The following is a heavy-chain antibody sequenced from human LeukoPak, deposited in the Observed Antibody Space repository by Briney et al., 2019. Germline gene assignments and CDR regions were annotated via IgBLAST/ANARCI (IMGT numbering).Heavy chain of an antibody. CDR1: GGTFSSYA. D-gene: IGHD3-10*01. J-gene: IGHJ5*02. V-gene: IGHV1-69*04. CDR2: IIPILGIA. Sequence: SVKVSCTASGGTFSSYAISWVRQAPGQGLEWMGRIIPILGIANYAQKFQGRVTITADKSTSTAYMELSSLRSEDTAVYYCARDPLPTPGWFDPWGQGTLVTVSS. CDR3: ARDPLPTPGWFDP.